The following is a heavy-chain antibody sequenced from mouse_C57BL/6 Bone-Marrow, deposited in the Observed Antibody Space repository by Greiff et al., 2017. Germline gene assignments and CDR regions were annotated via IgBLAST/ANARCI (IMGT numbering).Heavy chain of an antibody. CDR2: IDPENGDT. CDR1: GFNIKDDY. Sequence: VQLQQSGAELVRPGASVKLSCTASGFNIKDDYMHWVKQRPEQGLEWIGWIDPENGDTEYDSKCQGKATITADTSSNTAYLQLSSLTSEYTAVYYFTTDLLPPMDYWGQGTSVTVSS. V-gene: IGHV14-4*01. J-gene: IGHJ4*01. D-gene: IGHD2-1*01. CDR3: TTDLLPPMDY.